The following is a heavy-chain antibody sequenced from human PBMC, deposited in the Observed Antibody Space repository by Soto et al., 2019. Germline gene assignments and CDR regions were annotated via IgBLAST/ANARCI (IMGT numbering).Heavy chain of an antibody. V-gene: IGHV3-48*03. Sequence: PGGSLRLSCAASGFTFSSYEMNWVRQAPGKGLEWVSSISSSGGTIYYADSVKGRFTISRDNAKNSLYLQMDSLRAEDTAVYYCTRSWGVYCTSTSCQSPWFDPWGQGTLVTVSS. J-gene: IGHJ5*02. D-gene: IGHD2-2*01. CDR3: TRSWGVYCTSTSCQSPWFDP. CDR2: ISSSGGTI. CDR1: GFTFSSYE.